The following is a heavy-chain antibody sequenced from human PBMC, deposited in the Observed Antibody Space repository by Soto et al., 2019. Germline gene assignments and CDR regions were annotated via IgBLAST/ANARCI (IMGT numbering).Heavy chain of an antibody. J-gene: IGHJ2*01. V-gene: IGHV5-51*01. CDR1: GNSLRSDW. D-gene: IGHD3-16*02. CDR3: ARLRGHGGNGYRYFDL. CDR2: IYPLDSDT. Sequence: GESLKISCKGSGNSLRSDWVGWVRQMPGKGLEWVGIIYPLDSDTRYSPSFQGRVTISADKSTSTAYLQWRSLKASDSATYYCARLRGHGGNGYRYFDLWGRGTLVTVSS.